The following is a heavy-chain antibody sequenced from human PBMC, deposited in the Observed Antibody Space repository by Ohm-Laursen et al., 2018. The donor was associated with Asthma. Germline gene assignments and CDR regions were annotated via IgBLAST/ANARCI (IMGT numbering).Heavy chain of an antibody. J-gene: IGHJ4*02. CDR2: FNPNDGAT. D-gene: IGHD4-17*01. Sequence: ASVKVSCNASGYTFTAYYMHWVRQAPGQGLEWMGRFNPNDGATSFAQKFQGRVTMTWDTSITTAYLELSSLTSDDTALYYCASGLAGDYGDYVPDFWGQGSLVTVSA. V-gene: IGHV1-2*06. CDR1: GYTFTAYY. CDR3: ASGLAGDYGDYVPDF.